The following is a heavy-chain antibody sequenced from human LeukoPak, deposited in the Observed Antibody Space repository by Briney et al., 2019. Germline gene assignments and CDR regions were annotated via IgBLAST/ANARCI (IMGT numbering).Heavy chain of an antibody. J-gene: IGHJ4*02. CDR3: ARGGAQQLLVFDY. Sequence: PSETLSLTCTVSGGSISSYYWSWIRQPPGKGLEWIGYIYYSGSTNYNPSLKSRVTISVDTSKNQFSLKLSSVTAADTAVYYCARGGAQQLLVFDYWGQGTLVTVSS. D-gene: IGHD6-13*01. V-gene: IGHV4-59*01. CDR2: IYYSGST. CDR1: GGSISSYY.